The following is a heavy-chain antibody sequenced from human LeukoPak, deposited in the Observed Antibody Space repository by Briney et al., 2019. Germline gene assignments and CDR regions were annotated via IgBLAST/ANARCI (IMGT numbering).Heavy chain of an antibody. D-gene: IGHD3-22*01. V-gene: IGHV1-8*01. CDR3: ARRYYYDSSGYFGYYYYGMDV. J-gene: IGHJ6*02. Sequence: ASVKVSCKASGHTFTSYDINWLRQATGQGLEWMGWMNPNSGNTGYAQKFQGRVTMTRNTSISTAYMELSSLRSEDTAVYYCARRYYYDSSGYFGYYYYGMDVWGQGTTVTVSS. CDR1: GHTFTSYD. CDR2: MNPNSGNT.